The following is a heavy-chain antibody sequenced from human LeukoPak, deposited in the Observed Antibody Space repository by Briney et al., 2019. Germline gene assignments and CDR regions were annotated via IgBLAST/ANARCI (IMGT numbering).Heavy chain of an antibody. D-gene: IGHD3-3*01. Sequence: ESPKISCKGSGCSSTSYWIGWGRQMPGKGLEWMGIIYPGDADTRYSPSFQGQVTISADKPISTAYLQWSSLKDSDTAMYYCARHWSGPTRWFDPWGQGTMVTVSS. CDR2: IYPGDADT. J-gene: IGHJ5*02. CDR3: ARHWSGPTRWFDP. V-gene: IGHV5-51*01. CDR1: GCSSTSYW.